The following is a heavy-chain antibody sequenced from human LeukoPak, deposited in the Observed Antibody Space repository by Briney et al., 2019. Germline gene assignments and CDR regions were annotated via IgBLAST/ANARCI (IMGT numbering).Heavy chain of an antibody. CDR2: SRDKAKSYST. J-gene: IGHJ4*02. V-gene: IGHV3-72*01. Sequence: GGSLRLSCAASGFTFSSYEMNWVRQAPGKGLEWVARSRDKAKSYSTEHAASVKGRFTISRDNSKNSLYLQMNSLKTEDTAVYYCARRSNTYYTFDYWGQGTLVTVSS. CDR3: ARRSNTYYTFDY. D-gene: IGHD2-2*01. CDR1: GFTFSSYE.